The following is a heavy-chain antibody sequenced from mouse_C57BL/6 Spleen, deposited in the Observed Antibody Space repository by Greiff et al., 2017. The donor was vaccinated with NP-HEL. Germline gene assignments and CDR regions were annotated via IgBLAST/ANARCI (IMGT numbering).Heavy chain of an antibody. CDR2: INPSTGGT. V-gene: IGHV1-42*01. Sequence: EVQLQQSGPELVKPGASVKISCKASGYSFTGYYMNWVKQSPEKSLEWIGEINPSTGGTTYNQKFKAKATLTVDKSSSPAYMQLKSLTSEDSAVYYCARYDDGYPYYAMDYWGQGTSVTVSS. CDR1: GYSFTGYY. J-gene: IGHJ4*01. D-gene: IGHD2-3*01. CDR3: ARYDDGYPYYAMDY.